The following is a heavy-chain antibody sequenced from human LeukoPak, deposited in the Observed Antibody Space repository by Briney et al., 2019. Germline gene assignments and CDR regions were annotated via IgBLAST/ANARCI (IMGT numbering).Heavy chain of an antibody. Sequence: SETLSLTCAVYGGSFSGYYWSWIRQPPGKGLEWIGEINHSGSTNYNPSLKSRVTISVDTSKNQFSLKLSSVTAADTAVYYCARDSVNRGWVDYWGQGTLVTVSS. D-gene: IGHD3-10*01. CDR2: INHSGST. CDR3: ARDSVNRGWVDY. V-gene: IGHV4-34*01. J-gene: IGHJ4*02. CDR1: GGSFSGYY.